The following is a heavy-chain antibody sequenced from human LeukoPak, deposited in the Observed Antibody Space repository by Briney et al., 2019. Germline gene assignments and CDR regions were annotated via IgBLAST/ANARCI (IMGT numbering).Heavy chain of an antibody. V-gene: IGHV3-30*18. J-gene: IGHJ4*02. Sequence: GGSLRLSCAASGFTFSSYGMHWIRRPPGKGLEWVAVISYDGINKYHADSVKGRFTISRDNSKNTLYLQMNSLRAEDTALYYCPNIYGDSGLDYWGQGTLVTVSS. D-gene: IGHD4-17*01. CDR2: ISYDGINK. CDR3: PNIYGDSGLDY. CDR1: GFTFSSYG.